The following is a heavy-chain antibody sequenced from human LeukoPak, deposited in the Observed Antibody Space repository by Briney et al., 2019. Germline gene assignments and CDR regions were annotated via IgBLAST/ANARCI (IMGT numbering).Heavy chain of an antibody. D-gene: IGHD1-1*01. Sequence: NTSETLSLTCTVSGGSISSYYWSWIRQPPGKGLEWIGWSYHRGSTSYNPSLKSRVAISVDTSKNQFSLKLSSVTAADTAVYYCARDRELGYWGQGTLVTVSS. CDR2: SYHRGST. V-gene: IGHV4-59*01. CDR1: GGSISSYY. CDR3: ARDRELGY. J-gene: IGHJ4*02.